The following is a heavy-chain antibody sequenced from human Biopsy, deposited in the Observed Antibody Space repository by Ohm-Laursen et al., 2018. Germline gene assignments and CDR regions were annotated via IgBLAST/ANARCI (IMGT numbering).Heavy chain of an antibody. CDR2: ISASDDSK. CDR1: GFTFTNYA. D-gene: IGHD5-24*01. J-gene: IGHJ4*02. CDR3: ARGPSGVATIG. Sequence: SLRLSCSASGFTFTNYAMSWVRQAPGKGLEWVSSISASDDSKYYGDSVKGRFTISRDSSTNTLYLQTNGLRADDTAVYYCARGPSGVATIGRGQGTLVTVSS. V-gene: IGHV3-23*01.